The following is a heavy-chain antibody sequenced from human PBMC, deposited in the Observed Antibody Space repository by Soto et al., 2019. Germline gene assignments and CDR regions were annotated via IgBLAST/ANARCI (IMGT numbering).Heavy chain of an antibody. CDR2: ITGRGDYT. V-gene: IGHV3-23*01. J-gene: IGHJ4*02. CDR3: SLGKSYYWDY. Sequence: DVQLLESGGDLVQPGGSLRLSCEVSGFTIRAYAMSWARRAPGKGLEWVAAITGRGDYTHYEESVKGRFTISRDDSKNTLHLQMNPLRVDDTAIYYCSLGKSYYWDYWGQGIQVAVSS. CDR1: GFTIRAYA.